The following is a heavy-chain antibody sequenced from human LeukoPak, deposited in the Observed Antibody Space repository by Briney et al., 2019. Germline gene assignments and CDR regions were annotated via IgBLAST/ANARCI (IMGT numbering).Heavy chain of an antibody. CDR3: ARVRRDGYNHLG. Sequence: GGSLRLSCAASGFTFSSYSMNWVRQAPGKGLEWVSSISSSSSYIYYADSVKGRFTISRDNAKNSLYLRMNSLRAEDTAVYYCARVRRDGYNHLGWGQGTLVTVSS. D-gene: IGHD5-24*01. CDR1: GFTFSSYS. CDR2: ISSSSSYI. J-gene: IGHJ4*02. V-gene: IGHV3-21*01.